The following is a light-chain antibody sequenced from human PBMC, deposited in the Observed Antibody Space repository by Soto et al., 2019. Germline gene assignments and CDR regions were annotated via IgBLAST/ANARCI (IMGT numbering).Light chain of an antibody. J-gene: IGKJ1*01. CDR3: QQYNSSPWT. V-gene: IGKV1-5*03. CDR2: KAY. Sequence: DIQMTQSPSTLSASVGDRVTITCRASQSISSWLAWYQQKPGKAPKLLIYKAYSLESGVPSRFSGSGSGTEFTITISSLQTDDFATYYCQQYNSSPWTFGQGTKVEIK. CDR1: QSISSW.